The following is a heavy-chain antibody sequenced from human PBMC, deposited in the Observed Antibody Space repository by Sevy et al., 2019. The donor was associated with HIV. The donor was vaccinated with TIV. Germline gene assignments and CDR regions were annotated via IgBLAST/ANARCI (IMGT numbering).Heavy chain of an antibody. CDR2: ISYDGSNK. J-gene: IGHJ4*02. Sequence: GGSLRLSCAASGFTFSSYAMHWVRQAPGKGLEWVAVISYDGSNKYYADSVKGRFTISRDNSKNTLYLQMNSLRAEDTAGYYCARDVIAAEFDYWGQGTLVTVSS. CDR1: GFTFSSYA. V-gene: IGHV3-30-3*01. D-gene: IGHD6-13*01. CDR3: ARDVIAAEFDY.